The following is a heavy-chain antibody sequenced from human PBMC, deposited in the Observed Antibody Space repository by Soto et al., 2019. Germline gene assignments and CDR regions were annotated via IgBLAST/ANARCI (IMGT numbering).Heavy chain of an antibody. CDR1: GGSISSSSYY. Sequence: SETLSLTCTVSGGSISSSSYYWGWIRQPPGKGLEWIGSIYYSGSTYYNPSLKSRVTISVDTSKNRFSLKLSSVTAADTAVYYCARIRSVLRYFGWLSFFDYWGQGTLVTVSS. J-gene: IGHJ4*02. CDR3: ARIRSVLRYFGWLSFFDY. V-gene: IGHV4-39*01. CDR2: IYYSGST. D-gene: IGHD3-9*01.